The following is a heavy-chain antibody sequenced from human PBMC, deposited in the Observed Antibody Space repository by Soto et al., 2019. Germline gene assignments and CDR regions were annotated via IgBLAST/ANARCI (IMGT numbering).Heavy chain of an antibody. J-gene: IGHJ6*02. CDR2: ISYDGSNK. D-gene: IGHD6-6*01. Sequence: GGSLRLSCAASRLTFSSYGMHSVREAPGKGLEWVAVISYDGSNKYYADSVKGRFTISRDNSKNTLYLQMNSLRAEDTAVYYCAKDQGQLVLYYGMDVWGQGTTVTFSS. V-gene: IGHV3-30*18. CDR1: RLTFSSYG. CDR3: AKDQGQLVLYYGMDV.